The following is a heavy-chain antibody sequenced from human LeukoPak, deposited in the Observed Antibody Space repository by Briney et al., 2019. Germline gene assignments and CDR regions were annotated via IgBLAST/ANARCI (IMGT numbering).Heavy chain of an antibody. J-gene: IGHJ3*02. CDR3: ANSGGEEDDAFDI. CDR2: INPNSGGT. D-gene: IGHD2-15*01. V-gene: IGHV1-2*02. CDR1: GYTYTGYY. Sequence: ASAKVSCKASGYTYTGYYIHWVRQAPGQGLEWMGWINPNSGGTNYAQKFQGRVTMTRDTSISTAYMELTRLRSDDTAVYYCANSGGEEDDAFDIWGQGTMVTVSS.